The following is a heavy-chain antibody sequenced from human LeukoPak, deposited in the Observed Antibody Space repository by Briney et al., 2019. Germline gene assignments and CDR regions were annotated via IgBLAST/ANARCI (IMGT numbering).Heavy chain of an antibody. CDR1: AYPFTDYD. CDR3: ARSGGSRWYGDSFDI. D-gene: IGHD6-13*01. CDR2: ISASSGNT. V-gene: IGHV1-18*01. Sequence: ASVKVSCKASAYPFTDYDMHWVRQAPGQGLEWMGWISASSGNTNYAQRLQGRIILTADRSTSTVYMELRSLKSDDTAIYYCARSGGSRWYGDSFDIWGQGTMVPVSS. J-gene: IGHJ3*02.